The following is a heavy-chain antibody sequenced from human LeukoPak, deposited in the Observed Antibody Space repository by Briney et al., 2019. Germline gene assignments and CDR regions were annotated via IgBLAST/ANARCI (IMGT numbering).Heavy chain of an antibody. V-gene: IGHV4-34*01. CDR1: GGSFSGYY. D-gene: IGHD1-26*01. CDR3: ARQGGSYLLNWFDP. CDR2: INHSGST. Sequence: SETLSLTCAVYGGSFSGYYWSWIRQPPGKGLEWVGEINHSGSTNYNPSLKSRVTISVDTSKNQFSLKLSSVTAADTAVYYCARQGGSYLLNWFDPWGQGTLVTVSS. J-gene: IGHJ5*02.